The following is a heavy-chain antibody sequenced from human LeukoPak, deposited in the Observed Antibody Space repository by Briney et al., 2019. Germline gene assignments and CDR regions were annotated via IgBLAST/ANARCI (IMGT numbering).Heavy chain of an antibody. CDR2: ISNNGGYT. Sequence: GESLRLTCTASGFTFSSSAMSWVRQAPGKGLEWVSAISNNGGYTYYADSVQGRFTISRDNSKSTLCLQMNSLRAEDTAVYYCAKQLGYCSDGSCYFPYWGQGTLVTVSS. CDR3: AKQLGYCSDGSCYFPY. J-gene: IGHJ4*02. D-gene: IGHD2-15*01. CDR1: GFTFSSSA. V-gene: IGHV3-23*01.